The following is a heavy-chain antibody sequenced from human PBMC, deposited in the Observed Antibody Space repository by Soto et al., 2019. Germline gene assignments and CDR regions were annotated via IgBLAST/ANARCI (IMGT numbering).Heavy chain of an antibody. D-gene: IGHD2-15*01. CDR1: GFTFDNCG. V-gene: IGHV3-9*01. CDR2: SSWDSSTI. J-gene: IGHJ4*02. CDR3: VQGRYPTMATPLDH. Sequence: SLRLSCAASGFTFDNCGMHWVRQAPGKGLAWVAGSSWDSSTIGYADSVKGRFIISRDDAKNSLYLQMDSLRGEDTALYYCVQGRYPTMATPLDHWGQGTHVTVSP.